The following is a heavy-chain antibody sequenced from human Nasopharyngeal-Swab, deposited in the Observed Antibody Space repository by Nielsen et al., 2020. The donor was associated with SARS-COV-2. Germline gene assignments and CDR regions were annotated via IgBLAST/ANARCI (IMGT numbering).Heavy chain of an antibody. Sequence: WVRQAPGQGLEWIGGINPNFGTTNYAHKFQDRAKITADQSTRTAYMELSSLRSDDTAVYYCARDEGNYDSSGYYYAGYYGMDVWGQGTTVTVSS. J-gene: IGHJ6*02. CDR2: INPNFGTT. D-gene: IGHD3-22*01. CDR3: ARDEGNYDSSGYYYAGYYGMDV. V-gene: IGHV1-69*01.